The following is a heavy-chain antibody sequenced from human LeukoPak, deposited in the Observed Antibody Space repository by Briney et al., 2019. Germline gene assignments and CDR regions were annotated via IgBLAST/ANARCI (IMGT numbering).Heavy chain of an antibody. CDR3: AKAAVTTFLYYYYYMDV. D-gene: IGHD4-11*01. Sequence: PGGSLRLSCAASGFTFSSYGMHWVRQAPGKGLEWVAFIRSDGSNKYYADSVKGRFTISRDNSKNTLYLQMNSLRAEDTAVYYCAKAAVTTFLYYYYYMDVWGKGTTVTVSS. V-gene: IGHV3-30*02. CDR1: GFTFSSYG. CDR2: IRSDGSNK. J-gene: IGHJ6*03.